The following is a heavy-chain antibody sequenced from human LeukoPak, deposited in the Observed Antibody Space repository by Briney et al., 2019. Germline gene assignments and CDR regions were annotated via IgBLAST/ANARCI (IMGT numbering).Heavy chain of an antibody. V-gene: IGHV4-31*11. Sequence: KPSETLSLTCAVYGGSFSGYYWSWIRQHPGKGLEWIGFIYYSGSTFYNPSLKSRVTISVDTSKNQFSPKLTSVSAADTAVYYCARAPLYGGHADWSDPWGQGTLVTVSS. CDR3: ARAPLYGGHADWSDP. D-gene: IGHD4-23*01. CDR2: IYYSGST. CDR1: GGSFSGYY. J-gene: IGHJ5*02.